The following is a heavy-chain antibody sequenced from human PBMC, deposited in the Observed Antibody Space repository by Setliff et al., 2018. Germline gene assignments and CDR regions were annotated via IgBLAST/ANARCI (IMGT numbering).Heavy chain of an antibody. CDR2: VSHSGST. J-gene: IGHJ3*02. V-gene: IGHV4-34*01. D-gene: IGHD2-2*01. CDR1: GGSYSNYY. Sequence: SETLSLTCAVYGGSYSNYYWSWIRQPPGGGLEWLGEVSHSGSTNYNPSLRSRVTISVDTSKNQFSLILRSVTAADTAVYYCARGRMRGSCSGPSCTYDPFDIWGQGTPGTVSS. CDR3: ARGRMRGSCSGPSCTYDPFDI.